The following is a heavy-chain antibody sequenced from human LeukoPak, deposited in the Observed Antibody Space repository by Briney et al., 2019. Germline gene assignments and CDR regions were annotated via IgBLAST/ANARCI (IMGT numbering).Heavy chain of an antibody. CDR1: GFTFSSYA. J-gene: IGHJ4*02. V-gene: IGHV3-23*01. D-gene: IGHD1/OR15-1a*01. CDR3: AKENAVGNGRTPFDY. Sequence: GGSLRLSCAASGFTFSSYAMSWVSQAPGKGLEWVSAISGSGGSTYYADSVKGRFTISRDNSKNTLYLQMNSLRAEDTAVYYCAKENAVGNGRTPFDYWGQGTLVTVPS. CDR2: ISGSGGST.